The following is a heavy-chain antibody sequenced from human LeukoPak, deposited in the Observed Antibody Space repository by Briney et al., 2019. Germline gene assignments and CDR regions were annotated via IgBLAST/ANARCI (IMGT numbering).Heavy chain of an antibody. J-gene: IGHJ4*02. D-gene: IGHD3-10*01. CDR3: VRASGSFDY. Sequence: GGSLRLSCAASGFTFSDYGIHWVRQAPGKGLEWVAVIWSDGSNKYHAGSVKGRFTISRDNSKKTLYLQMNSLRVEDTAVYYCVRASGSFDYWGQGTLVTVSS. V-gene: IGHV3-33*01. CDR2: IWSDGSNK. CDR1: GFTFSDYG.